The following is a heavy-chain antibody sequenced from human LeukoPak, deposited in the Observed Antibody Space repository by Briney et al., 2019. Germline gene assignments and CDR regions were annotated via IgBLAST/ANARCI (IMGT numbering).Heavy chain of an antibody. CDR3: ASARTGYAMYYFDY. D-gene: IGHD2-15*01. V-gene: IGHV4-59*01. J-gene: IGHJ4*02. CDR1: GGSISSYY. CDR2: IYYSGST. Sequence: PSETLSLTCTVSGGSISSYYWSWIRQPPGKGLEWIGYIYYSGSTNYNPSLKSRVTISVDTSKNQFSLKLSSVTAADTAVYYCASARTGYAMYYFDYWGQGTLVTVSS.